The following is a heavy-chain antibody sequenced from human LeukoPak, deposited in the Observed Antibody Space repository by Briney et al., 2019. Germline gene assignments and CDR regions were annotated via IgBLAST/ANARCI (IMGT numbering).Heavy chain of an antibody. D-gene: IGHD2-21*02. Sequence: GGSLRLSCAASGFTFSTYAMNWVRQAPGKGLEWVSAISGSAVSTYYADSVKGRFTISRDNSKDTLFLQMHSLRPGDTAVYYCVREDTPATANYWGQGTLVTISS. V-gene: IGHV3-23*01. CDR3: VREDTPATANY. J-gene: IGHJ4*02. CDR1: GFTFSTYA. CDR2: ISGSAVST.